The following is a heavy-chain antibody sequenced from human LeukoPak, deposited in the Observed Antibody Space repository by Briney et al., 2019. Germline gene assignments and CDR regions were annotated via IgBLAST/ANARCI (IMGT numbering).Heavy chain of an antibody. D-gene: IGHD3-9*01. J-gene: IGHJ6*03. CDR3: ATFDFRGLPSRDYYYMDV. V-gene: IGHV1-24*01. CDR1: GYTLTELS. Sequence: ASVKVSCKVSGYTLTELSMHWVRQAPGKGLEWMGGFDPEDGETIYAQKFQGRVTMTEDTSTDTAYMELSSLRSEDTAVYYCATFDFRGLPSRDYYYMDVWGKGTTVTVSS. CDR2: FDPEDGET.